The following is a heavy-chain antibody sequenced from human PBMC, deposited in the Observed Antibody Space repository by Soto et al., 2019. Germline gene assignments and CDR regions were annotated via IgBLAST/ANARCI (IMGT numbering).Heavy chain of an antibody. CDR2: ISAYNGET. CDR1: GYTFTNYG. D-gene: IGHD6-19*01. J-gene: IGHJ6*02. CDR3: ARTAGTDYYYGMDV. Sequence: ASVKVSCKASGYTFTNYGVTWVRQAPGQGLEWMGGISAYNGETNYAQKFQGRVTLTADESTSTAYMELSSLRSEDTAVYYCARTAGTDYYYGMDVWGQGTTVTVSS. V-gene: IGHV1-18*01.